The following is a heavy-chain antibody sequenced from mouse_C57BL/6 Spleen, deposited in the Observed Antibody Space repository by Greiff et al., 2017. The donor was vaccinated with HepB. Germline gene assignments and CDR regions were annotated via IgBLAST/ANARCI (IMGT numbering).Heavy chain of an antibody. V-gene: IGHV5-17*01. D-gene: IGHD1-3*01. CDR1: GFTFSDYG. J-gene: IGHJ3*01. CDR2: ISSGSSTI. CDR3: ARGGFNSRGWFAY. Sequence: EVQGVESGGGLVKPGGSLKLSCAASGFTFSDYGMHWVRQAPEKGLEWVAYISSGSSTIYYADTVKGRFTISRDNAKNTLFLQMTSLRSEDTALYYCARGGFNSRGWFAYWGQGTLVTVSA.